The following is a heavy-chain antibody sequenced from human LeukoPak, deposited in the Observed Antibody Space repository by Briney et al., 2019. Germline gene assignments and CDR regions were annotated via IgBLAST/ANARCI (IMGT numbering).Heavy chain of an antibody. Sequence: ASVKVSCKASGYTFTGYYMHWVRQAPGQGLEWMGWINPNSGGTNYAQKFQGRVTMTRDTSISTAYMELSRLRSDDTAVYYCARASGKYSSSSESSYFDYWGQGTLVTVSS. V-gene: IGHV1-2*02. CDR3: ARASGKYSSSSESSYFDY. J-gene: IGHJ4*02. CDR1: GYTFTGYY. CDR2: INPNSGGT. D-gene: IGHD6-6*01.